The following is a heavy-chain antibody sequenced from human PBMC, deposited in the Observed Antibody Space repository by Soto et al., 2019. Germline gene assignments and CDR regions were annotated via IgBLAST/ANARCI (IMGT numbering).Heavy chain of an antibody. D-gene: IGHD3-3*01. Sequence: SETLSLTCTVSGGSISSYYWSWIRQPPGKGLEWIGYIYYSGSTNYNPSLKSRVTISVDTSKNQFSLKLSSVTAADTAVYYCARCSSFWSGKYYYYYFLDFSGKGTSVIVS. V-gene: IGHV4-59*08. CDR2: IYYSGST. CDR1: GGSISSYY. J-gene: IGHJ6*03. CDR3: ARCSSFWSGKYYYYYFLDF.